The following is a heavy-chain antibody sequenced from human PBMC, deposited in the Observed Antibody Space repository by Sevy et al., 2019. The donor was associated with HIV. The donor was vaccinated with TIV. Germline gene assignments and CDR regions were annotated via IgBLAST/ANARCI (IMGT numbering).Heavy chain of an antibody. V-gene: IGHV3-21*01. Sequence: GGSLRLSCVASGFTFSSYSMNWVRQAPGKGLEWVSSISSSSSYIYYADSVKGRFTISRDNAKNSLYLQMNSLRAEDTAVYCCARDRTVAVAGTSDYYYYMDVWGKGTTVTVSS. CDR3: ARDRTVAVAGTSDYYYYMDV. D-gene: IGHD6-19*01. J-gene: IGHJ6*03. CDR2: ISSSSSYI. CDR1: GFTFSSYS.